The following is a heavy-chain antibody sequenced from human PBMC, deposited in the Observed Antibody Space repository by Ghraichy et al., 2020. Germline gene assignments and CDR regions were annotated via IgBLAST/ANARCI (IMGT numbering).Heavy chain of an antibody. V-gene: IGHV3-21*01. Sequence: GGSLRLSCAASGFTFSSYSMNWVRQAPGKGLEWVSSISSSSSYIYYADSVKGRFTISRDNAKNSLYLQMNSLRAEDTAVYYCAREGVAVAGRRWFDPWGQGTLVTVSS. CDR1: GFTFSSYS. CDR3: AREGVAVAGRRWFDP. CDR2: ISSSSSYI. J-gene: IGHJ5*02. D-gene: IGHD6-19*01.